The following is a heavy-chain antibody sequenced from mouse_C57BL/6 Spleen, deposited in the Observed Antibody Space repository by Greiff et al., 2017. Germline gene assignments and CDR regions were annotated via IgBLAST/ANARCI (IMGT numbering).Heavy chain of an antibody. CDR3: ASHRSGGRGSYAMDY. J-gene: IGHJ4*01. V-gene: IGHV2-4*01. CDR2: IWRGGST. D-gene: IGHD3-1*01. CDR1: GFSLTSYG. Sequence: QVQLQQPGPGLVQPSQSLSITCTVSGFSLTSYGVHWVRQPPGKGLEWLGVIWRGGSTDYNAAFISRLSISKDNSKSQVFFKMNSLQADDTAIYYCASHRSGGRGSYAMDYWGQGTSVTVSS.